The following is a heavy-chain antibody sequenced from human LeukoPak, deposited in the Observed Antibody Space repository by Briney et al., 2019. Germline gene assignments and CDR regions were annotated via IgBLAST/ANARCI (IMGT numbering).Heavy chain of an antibody. Sequence: GGSLRLSCAASGFTFSSYAMHWVRQAPGKGLEWVAVISYDGGNKYYADSVKGRFTISRDNSKNTLYLQMKSLRAEDTAVYYCARRDSSGYYYAYYYYYMDVWGKGTTVTVSS. J-gene: IGHJ6*03. V-gene: IGHV3-30-3*01. CDR2: ISYDGGNK. D-gene: IGHD3-22*01. CDR3: ARRDSSGYYYAYYYYYMDV. CDR1: GFTFSSYA.